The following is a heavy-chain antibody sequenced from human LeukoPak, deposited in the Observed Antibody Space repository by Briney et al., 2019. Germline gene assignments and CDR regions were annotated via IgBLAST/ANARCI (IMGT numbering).Heavy chain of an antibody. V-gene: IGHV3-9*01. J-gene: IGHJ4*03. CDR2: ISWNSGSI. D-gene: IGHD2-15*01. Sequence: GGSLRLSCAASGFTFDDYAMHWVRQAPGKGLEWVSGISWNSGSIGYADSVKGRFTISRDNAKSSLYLQMNSLRAEDTAVYFCASPHYCSGSSCCFGYWGQGTLVTVSS. CDR1: GFTFDDYA. CDR3: ASPHYCSGSSCCFGY.